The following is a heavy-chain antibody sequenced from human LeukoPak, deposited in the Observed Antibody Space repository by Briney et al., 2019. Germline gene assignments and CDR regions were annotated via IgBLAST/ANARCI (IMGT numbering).Heavy chain of an antibody. CDR3: ARIYSRGWSLDY. V-gene: IGHV4-4*07. D-gene: IGHD6-19*01. CDR1: GGSISSYY. CDR2: MYTSGST. Sequence: KSSETLSLTCTVSGGSISSYYWTWIRQSAGKGLEWIGRMYTSGSTKYSPSFESRVTMSGDASKNQFSLRLNSVTAADTAIYYCARIYSRGWSLDYWGPGTLVTVSS. J-gene: IGHJ4*02.